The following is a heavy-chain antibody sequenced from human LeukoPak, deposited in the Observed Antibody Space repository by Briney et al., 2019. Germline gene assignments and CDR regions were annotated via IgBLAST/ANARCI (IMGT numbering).Heavy chain of an antibody. D-gene: IGHD4-17*01. J-gene: IGHJ4*02. V-gene: IGHV1-46*01. CDR3: ARNPVTTKYFDY. CDR1: GYTFTSYY. Sequence: ASVKVSCKASGYTFTSYYMHWVRQAPGQELEWMGIINPSGGSTRYAQKFQGRVTMTRDTSTSTVYMELSSLRSEDTAVYYCARNPVTTKYFDYWGQGTLVTVSP. CDR2: INPSGGST.